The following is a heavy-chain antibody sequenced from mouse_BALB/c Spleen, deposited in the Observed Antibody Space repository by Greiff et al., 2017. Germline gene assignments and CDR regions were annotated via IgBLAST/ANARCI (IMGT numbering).Heavy chain of an antibody. CDR1: GFTFSDYG. V-gene: IGHV5-15*02. J-gene: IGHJ4*01. CDR3: ARDYAMDY. Sequence: EVHLVESGGGLVQPGGSRKLSCAASGFTFSDYGMAWVRQAPGKGPEWVAFISNLAYSIYYADTVTGRFTISRENAKNTLYLEMSSLRSEDTAMYYCARDYAMDYWGQGTSVTVSS. CDR2: ISNLAYSI.